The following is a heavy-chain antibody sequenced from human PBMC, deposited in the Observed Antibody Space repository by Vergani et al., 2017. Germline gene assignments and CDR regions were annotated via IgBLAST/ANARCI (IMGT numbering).Heavy chain of an antibody. Sequence: QVQLQESGPGLVKPSETLSLTCAVSGYSISSGYYWGWLRQPPGKGLEWIGSIYHSGSTYYNPSLKSRVTISVDTSKNQFSLKLSSVTAADTAVYYCARHGDILTGLIWFDPWGQGTLVTVSS. CDR2: IYHSGST. J-gene: IGHJ5*02. D-gene: IGHD3-9*01. CDR1: GYSISSGYY. V-gene: IGHV4-38-2*01. CDR3: ARHGDILTGLIWFDP.